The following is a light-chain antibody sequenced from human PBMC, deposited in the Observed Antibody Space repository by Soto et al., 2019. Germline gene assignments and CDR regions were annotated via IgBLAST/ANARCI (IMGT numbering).Light chain of an antibody. CDR3: MQATQISWT. Sequence: DIVMTQTPLSSPVTLGQPASISCRSSQSLVHSYGNTYLSWFQQRPVQPPRLLIYKISMRFSGVPGRVSGSGAGTDFTLKISRVEAEDVAIYYCMQATQISWTFGKGTKVEIK. CDR1: QSLVHSYGNTY. CDR2: KIS. V-gene: IGKV2-24*01. J-gene: IGKJ1*01.